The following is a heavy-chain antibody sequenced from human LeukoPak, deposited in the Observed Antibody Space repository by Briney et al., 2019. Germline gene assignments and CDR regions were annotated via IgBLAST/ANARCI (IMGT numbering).Heavy chain of an antibody. D-gene: IGHD3-22*01. J-gene: IGHJ4*02. Sequence: AGGSLRLSCAASGFTFSSYWMSWVRQAPGKGLEWVANIKQDGSEKYYVDSVKGRFTISRDNAKNSLYLQMNSLRAEDTAVYYCARVRLDYYDSSGYQHFGYWGQGTLVTVSS. CDR2: IKQDGSEK. CDR3: ARVRLDYYDSSGYQHFGY. V-gene: IGHV3-7*01. CDR1: GFTFSSYW.